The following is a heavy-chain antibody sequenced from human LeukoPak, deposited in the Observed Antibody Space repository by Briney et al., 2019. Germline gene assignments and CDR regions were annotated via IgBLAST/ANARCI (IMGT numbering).Heavy chain of an antibody. CDR2: ISAYNGNT. D-gene: IGHD5-18*01. Sequence: GASVKVSCKASGYTFTSYAMNWVRQAPGQGLEWMGWISAYNGNTNYAQKLQGRVTMTTDTSTSTAYMELRSLRSDDTAVYYCARGGSYGPYWYFDLWGRGTLVTVSS. J-gene: IGHJ2*01. V-gene: IGHV1-18*01. CDR3: ARGGSYGPYWYFDL. CDR1: GYTFTSYA.